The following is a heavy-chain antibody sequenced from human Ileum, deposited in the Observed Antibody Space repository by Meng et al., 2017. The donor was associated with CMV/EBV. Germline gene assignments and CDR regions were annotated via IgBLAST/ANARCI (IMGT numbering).Heavy chain of an antibody. CDR2: TYYRSKWYN. D-gene: IGHD3-16*01. CDR1: GDSVSSNSAA. Sequence: GDSVSSNSAAWNWIRQSPSRGLEWLGRTYYRSKWYNDYAVSVKSRITINPDTSKNQFSLQLNSVTPEDTAVYYCARGSYINSTWVDIWGQGTMVTVSS. CDR3: ARGSYINSTWVDI. J-gene: IGHJ3*02. V-gene: IGHV6-1*01.